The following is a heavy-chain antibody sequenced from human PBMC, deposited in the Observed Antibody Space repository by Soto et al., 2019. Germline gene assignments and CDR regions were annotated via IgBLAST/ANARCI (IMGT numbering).Heavy chain of an antibody. J-gene: IGHJ4*02. D-gene: IGHD3-10*01. CDR3: ASAKRVYGSGSYYNDYSSGWYYFDY. V-gene: IGHV1-69*02. Sequence: ASVKVSCKASVGTFISYTISWVRQAPGQGLEGMGRIIPILGIANYGQKFQGRVTITADKSTSTAYKELSSLRSEDTAVYYYASAKRVYGSGSYYNDYSSGWYYFDYWGQGTLVTVSS. CDR2: IIPILGIA. CDR1: VGTFISYT.